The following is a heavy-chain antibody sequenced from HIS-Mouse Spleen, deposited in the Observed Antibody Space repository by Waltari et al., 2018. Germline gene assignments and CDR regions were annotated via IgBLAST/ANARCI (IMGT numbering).Heavy chain of an antibody. Sequence: QVQLVESGGGVVQPGRSLRLSCAASGFTFSSYGMHWVRQAPGKGREWVAVITYDGSNKYYADSVKGRFTISRDNSKTTLYLQMNSRRAEDTAVYYCAKASSGWLDYWGQGTLVTVSS. J-gene: IGHJ4*02. V-gene: IGHV3-30*18. CDR2: ITYDGSNK. CDR3: AKASSGWLDY. D-gene: IGHD6-19*01. CDR1: GFTFSSYG.